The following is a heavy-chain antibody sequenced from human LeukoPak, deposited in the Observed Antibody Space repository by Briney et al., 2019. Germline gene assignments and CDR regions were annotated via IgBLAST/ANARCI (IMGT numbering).Heavy chain of an antibody. J-gene: IGHJ4*02. Sequence: GGSLRLSCAASGFTFSSYAMSWVRRAPGKGLEWVSTIIGSGGSTYYADSVKGRFTISRDNSKNTLYLQMNSLTAADTAVYYCAKGRYDSSGYYDYWGQGTLVTVSS. CDR2: IIGSGGST. V-gene: IGHV3-23*01. CDR3: AKGRYDSSGYYDY. CDR1: GFTFSSYA. D-gene: IGHD3-22*01.